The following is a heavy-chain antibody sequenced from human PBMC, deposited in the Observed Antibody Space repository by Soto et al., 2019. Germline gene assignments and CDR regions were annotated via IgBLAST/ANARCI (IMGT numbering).Heavy chain of an antibody. V-gene: IGHV3-23*01. CDR1: GFTFSSYA. CDR2: ISGSGGST. J-gene: IGHJ4*02. CDR3: AMAGGIATAGSFNS. Sequence: EVQLLESGGGLVQPGGSLRLSCAASGFTFSSYAMSWVRQAPGKGLEWVSAISGSGGSTYYADSVKGRFPISRDNAKNTLDLQMNSLRAEATAVYYWAMAGGIATAGSFNSWGRGTLVTVSS. D-gene: IGHD6-13*01.